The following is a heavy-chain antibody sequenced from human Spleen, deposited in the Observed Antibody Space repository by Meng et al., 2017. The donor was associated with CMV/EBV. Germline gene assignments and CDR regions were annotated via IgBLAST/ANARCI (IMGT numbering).Heavy chain of an antibody. CDR1: GSAFSFYF. V-gene: IGHV1-46*01. Sequence: ACQSSGSAFSFYFMPWVQRAPGQGLVLIVLITPSGGSTCYAQRFQGRATMTRDTSTSTVYMELSSLRSEDTAVYYCARCRSQDYFDYWGQGTLVTVSS. J-gene: IGHJ4*02. CDR3: ARCRSQDYFDY. CDR2: ITPSGGST. D-gene: IGHD3-10*01.